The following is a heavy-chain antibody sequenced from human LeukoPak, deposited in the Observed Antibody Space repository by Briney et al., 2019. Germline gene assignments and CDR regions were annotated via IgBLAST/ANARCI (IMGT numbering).Heavy chain of an antibody. CDR1: GYSISSGYY. V-gene: IGHV4-38-2*02. CDR2: IYHSGST. J-gene: IGHJ4*02. D-gene: IGHD1-26*01. Sequence: SETLSLTCTVSGYSISSGYYWGWIRQPPGKGLEWIGSIYHSGSTCYNPSLKSRVTISVDTSKNQFSLKLSSVTAADTAVYYCARDASGSYSSGYWGQGTLVTVSS. CDR3: ARDASGSYSSGY.